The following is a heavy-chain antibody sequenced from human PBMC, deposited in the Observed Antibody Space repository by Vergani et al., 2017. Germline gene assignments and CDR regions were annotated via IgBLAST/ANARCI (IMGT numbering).Heavy chain of an antibody. CDR1: GFTFSDYY. V-gene: IGHV3-11*06. CDR2: ISSSSSYT. CDR3: ARPIMGILLPEPDAFDI. D-gene: IGHD7-27*01. J-gene: IGHJ3*02. Sequence: QVQLVESGGGLVKPGGSLRLSCAASGFTFSDYYMSWIRQAPGKGLEWVSYISSSSSYTNYADSVKGRFTISRDNANNSLYLQMNSLRAEDTAVYYCARPIMGILLPEPDAFDIWGQGTMVTVSS.